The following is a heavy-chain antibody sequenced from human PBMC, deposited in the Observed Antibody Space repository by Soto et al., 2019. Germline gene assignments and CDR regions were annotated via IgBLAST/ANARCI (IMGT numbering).Heavy chain of an antibody. D-gene: IGHD2-15*01. CDR2: VYNSGST. Sequence: PSETLSLTCTVSGGSISSNYWTWIRQPPGKGLEWIGYVYNSGSTNYNPSLKSRVTISEDTSKNQFSLKLSSVTAADTAVYYCARGHYCSGGSCYYYYYYGMDVWGQGTTVTVSS. V-gene: IGHV4-59*12. J-gene: IGHJ6*02. CDR3: ARGHYCSGGSCYYYYYYGMDV. CDR1: GGSISSNY.